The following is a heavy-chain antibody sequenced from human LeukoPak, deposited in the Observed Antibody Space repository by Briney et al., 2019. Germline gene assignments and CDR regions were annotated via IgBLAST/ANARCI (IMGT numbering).Heavy chain of an antibody. Sequence: QPGGSLRLSCAASGFTFGNFWMSWVRQAPGKRLEWVANIKQDGSEKHYVDSVKGRFTVSRDNAKNSLYLQVNTLRAEDTAVYYCARDRGSGSKDCWGQGTLVTVSS. D-gene: IGHD3-10*01. V-gene: IGHV3-7*01. CDR1: GFTFGNFW. CDR2: IKQDGSEK. J-gene: IGHJ4*02. CDR3: ARDRGSGSKDC.